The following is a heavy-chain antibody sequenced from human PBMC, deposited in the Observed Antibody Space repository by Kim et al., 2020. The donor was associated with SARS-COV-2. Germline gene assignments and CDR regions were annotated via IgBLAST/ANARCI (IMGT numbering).Heavy chain of an antibody. Sequence: DSVKGRFTISRDNAKNSLYLQMNSLRAEDTAVYYCARDTKVATIWYWFDPWGQGTLVTVSS. D-gene: IGHD5-12*01. J-gene: IGHJ5*02. CDR3: ARDTKVATIWYWFDP. V-gene: IGHV3-11*01.